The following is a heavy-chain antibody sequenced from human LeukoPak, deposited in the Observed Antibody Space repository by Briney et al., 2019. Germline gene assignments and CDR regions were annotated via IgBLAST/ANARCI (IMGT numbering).Heavy chain of an antibody. J-gene: IGHJ6*03. V-gene: IGHV1-69*13. CDR1: GGTFSSYA. CDR2: IIPIFGTA. Sequence: SVKVSCKASGGTFSSYAISWVRQAPGQGLEWMGGIIPIFGTANYAQKFQGRVTITADESTSTAYMELRSLRSDDTAVYYCARDHSSGWLVYYYYYMDVWGKGTTVTVSS. CDR3: ARDHSSGWLVYYYYYMDV. D-gene: IGHD6-19*01.